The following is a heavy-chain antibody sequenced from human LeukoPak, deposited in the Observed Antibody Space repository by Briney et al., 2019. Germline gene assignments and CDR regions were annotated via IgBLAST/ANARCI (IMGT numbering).Heavy chain of an antibody. D-gene: IGHD3-3*01. V-gene: IGHV1-2*02. J-gene: IGHJ5*02. Sequence: ASVKVSCEASGYTFTGYYMHWVRQAPGQGLEWMGWINPNSGGTNYAQKFQGRVTMTRDTSISTAYMELSRLRSDDTAVYYCARRFLEWLSEARFDPWGQGTLVTVSS. CDR1: GYTFTGYY. CDR2: INPNSGGT. CDR3: ARRFLEWLSEARFDP.